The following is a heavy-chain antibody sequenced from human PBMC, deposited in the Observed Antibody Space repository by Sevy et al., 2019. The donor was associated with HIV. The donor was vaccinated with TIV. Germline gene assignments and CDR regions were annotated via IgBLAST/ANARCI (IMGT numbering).Heavy chain of an antibody. CDR2: IYYSGST. D-gene: IGHD3-3*01. J-gene: IGHJ6*02. Sequence: SETLSLTCTVSGGSISSSSYYWGWIRQPSGKGLEWIGSIYYSGSTYYNPSLKSRVTISVDTSKNQFSLKLSSVTAADTAVYYCARQGREYYDFWSGHWGMDVWGQGTTVTVSS. CDR1: GGSISSSSYY. CDR3: ARQGREYYDFWSGHWGMDV. V-gene: IGHV4-39*01.